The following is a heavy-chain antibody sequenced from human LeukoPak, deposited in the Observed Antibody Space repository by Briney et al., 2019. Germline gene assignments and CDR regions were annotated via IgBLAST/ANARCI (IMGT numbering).Heavy chain of an antibody. J-gene: IGHJ5*02. CDR1: GGSISSYY. Sequence: SETLSLTCTVSGGSISSYYWSWIRQPAGKGLEWIGRIYTSGSTNYNPSLKSRVTMSVDTSKNQFSLKLSSVTAADTAVYYCARDLFWDYYGSGSYITYNWFDPWGQGTLVTVSS. V-gene: IGHV4-4*07. CDR3: ARDLFWDYYGSGSYITYNWFDP. CDR2: IYTSGST. D-gene: IGHD3-10*01.